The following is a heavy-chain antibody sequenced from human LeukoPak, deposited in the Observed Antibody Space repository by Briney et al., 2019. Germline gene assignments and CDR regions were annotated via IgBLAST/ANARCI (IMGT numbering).Heavy chain of an antibody. CDR1: GYTLTELS. CDR2: FDPEDGET. V-gene: IGHV1-24*01. D-gene: IGHD6-19*01. J-gene: IGHJ4*02. CDR3: ATEDPGIAVAGVQGAGGDY. Sequence: ASVTVSCKVSGYTLTELSMHWVRQAPGKGLAWMGGFDPEDGETIYAQKFQGRVTMTEDTSTDTVYMELSSLRSEDTAVYYCATEDPGIAVAGVQGAGGDYWGQGTLVTVSS.